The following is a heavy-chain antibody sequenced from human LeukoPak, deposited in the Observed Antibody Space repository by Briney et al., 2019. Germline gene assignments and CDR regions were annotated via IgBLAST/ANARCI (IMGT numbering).Heavy chain of an antibody. CDR3: ARVEYSSSSGGGGIDY. J-gene: IGHJ4*02. D-gene: IGHD6-6*01. CDR1: GYSFTGYY. Sequence: ASVKVSCKASGYSFTGYYMHWVRQAPGQGLEWMGWINPKSGGTNYAQKFQGRVTMTRDTSISTAYMELSRLRSDDTAVYYCARVEYSSSSGGGGIDYWGQGNLVTVSS. CDR2: INPKSGGT. V-gene: IGHV1-2*02.